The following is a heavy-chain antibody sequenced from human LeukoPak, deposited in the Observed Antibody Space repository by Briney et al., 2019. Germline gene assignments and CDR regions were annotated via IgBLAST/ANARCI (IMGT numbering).Heavy chain of an antibody. CDR1: GRTFSSYA. J-gene: IGHJ4*02. CDR3: ARVLFYSSGNKSNRVDY. D-gene: IGHD6-19*01. Sequence: SVKVSCKASGRTFSSYAISWVRQAPGQGLEWMGGIIPIFGTANYAQKFQGRVTITADKSTSTAYMELSRLRSDDTAVYYCARVLFYSSGNKSNRVDYWGQGTLVTVSS. V-gene: IGHV1-69*06. CDR2: IIPIFGTA.